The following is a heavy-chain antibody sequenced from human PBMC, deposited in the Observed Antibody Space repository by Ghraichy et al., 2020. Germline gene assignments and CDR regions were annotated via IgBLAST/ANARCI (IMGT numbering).Heavy chain of an antibody. CDR1: GFTFRTYD. CDR3: AREGSTPSGPATDWYFDL. Sequence: GGSLRLSCAASGFTFRTYDMHWVRQGTGKGLEWVSAIGTGGDTYYPDSVKGRFTISREDAKNSLYLQLNSLRAEDTAVYYCAREGSTPSGPATDWYFDLWGRGTLVTVSS. J-gene: IGHJ2*01. CDR2: IGTGGDT. V-gene: IGHV3-13*01. D-gene: IGHD6-25*01.